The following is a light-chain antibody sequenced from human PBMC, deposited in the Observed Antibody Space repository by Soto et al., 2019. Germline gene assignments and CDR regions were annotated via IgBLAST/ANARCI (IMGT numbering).Light chain of an antibody. V-gene: IGLV2-14*03. CDR1: SSDVGAYDY. CDR2: EVH. J-gene: IGLJ1*01. CDR3: ASHTSSNTRV. Sequence: QSVLTQPASVSGSPGQSIANSCIGTSSDVGAYDYVSWYQQHPDRAPKLMVYEVHNRPSGVSNRFSGSKSVNTATLTISGLQPEDEADYYCASHTSSNTRVFGTGTKVTVL.